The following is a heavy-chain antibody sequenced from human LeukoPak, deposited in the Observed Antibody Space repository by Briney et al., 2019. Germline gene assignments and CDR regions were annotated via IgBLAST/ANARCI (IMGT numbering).Heavy chain of an antibody. D-gene: IGHD5-18*01. CDR2: INPNSGGT. J-gene: IGHJ6*02. Sequence: ASVKVSCKASGYTFTGYYMHWVRQAPGQGLEWMGWINPNSGGTNYAQKFQGRVTMTRDTSISTAYMELSRLRSDDTAVYYCARDTPAMDPGECGMDVWGQGTTVTVSS. CDR3: ARDTPAMDPGECGMDV. V-gene: IGHV1-2*02. CDR1: GYTFTGYY.